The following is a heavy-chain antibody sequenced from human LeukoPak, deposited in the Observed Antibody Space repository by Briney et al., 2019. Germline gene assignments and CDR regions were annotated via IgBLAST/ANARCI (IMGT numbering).Heavy chain of an antibody. CDR3: ARAPRIAARPGYFDY. Sequence: ASVKVSCKASGYTFTGYYMHWARQAPGQGLEWMGWINPNSGGTNYAQKFQGRVTMTRDTSISTAYMELSRLRSDDTAVYYCARAPRIAARPGYFDYWGQGTLVTVSS. CDR2: INPNSGGT. D-gene: IGHD6-6*01. V-gene: IGHV1-2*02. J-gene: IGHJ4*02. CDR1: GYTFTGYY.